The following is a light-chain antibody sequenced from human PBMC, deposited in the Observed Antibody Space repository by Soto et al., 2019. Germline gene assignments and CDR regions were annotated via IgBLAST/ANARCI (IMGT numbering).Light chain of an antibody. CDR2: GAS. CDR3: QEYGSSLYT. V-gene: IGKV3-20*01. J-gene: IGKJ2*01. CDR1: QRVSSSY. Sequence: EIVLTQSPGTLSLSPGEGVTLSCRASQRVSSSYLAWYQQKPGQAPRLLIYGASSKATGIPDRFSGSGSGTDFTLTISRLEPEDFAVYYCQEYGSSLYTFGQGTKVEIK.